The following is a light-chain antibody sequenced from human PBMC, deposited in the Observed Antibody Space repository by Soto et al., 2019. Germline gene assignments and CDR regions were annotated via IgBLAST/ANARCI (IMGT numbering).Light chain of an antibody. J-gene: IGLJ3*02. Sequence: QSALTQPASVSGSPGQSITISCSGTSSDVGSYDHVAWYQQFPGKTPKLMIYEVSNRPSGVSSRFSGSKSGNTASLTISGLQAEDEADYYCGTWDSDLSAEVFGGGTKLTVL. CDR1: SSDVGSYDH. CDR2: EVS. V-gene: IGLV2-14*01. CDR3: GTWDSDLSAEV.